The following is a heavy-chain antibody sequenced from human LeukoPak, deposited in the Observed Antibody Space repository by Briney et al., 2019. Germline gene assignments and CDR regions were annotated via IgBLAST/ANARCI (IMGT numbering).Heavy chain of an antibody. J-gene: IGHJ3*02. CDR1: GYTFTSYD. CDR2: MNPNSGNT. D-gene: IGHD5-12*01. V-gene: IGHV1-8*01. Sequence: ASVKVSCKASGYTFTSYDINWVRQATGQGLEWMGWMNPNSGNTGYAQKFQGRVTMTRNTSISTAYMELSSLRAEDTAVYYCAKDLAVATITEDAFDIWGQGTMVTVSS. CDR3: AKDLAVATITEDAFDI.